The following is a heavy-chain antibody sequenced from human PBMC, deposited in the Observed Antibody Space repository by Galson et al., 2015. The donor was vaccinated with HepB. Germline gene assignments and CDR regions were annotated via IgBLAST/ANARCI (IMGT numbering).Heavy chain of an antibody. CDR2: IYDRGNT. Sequence: TLSLTCTVSGGSIGSDTYYWGWIRQPPGKGLEWIGAIYDRGNTYYNPSLKSRVTIFADTSKNQFSLKLTSVTATDTAVYYCARDLFQATMATTPFDYWGQGTLVTVSS. V-gene: IGHV4-39*02. J-gene: IGHJ4*02. CDR1: GGSIGSDTYY. D-gene: IGHD3-10*01. CDR3: ARDLFQATMATTPFDY.